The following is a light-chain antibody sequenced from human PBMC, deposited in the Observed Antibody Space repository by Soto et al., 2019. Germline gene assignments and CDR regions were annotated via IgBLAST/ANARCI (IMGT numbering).Light chain of an antibody. CDR2: GAS. Sequence: EVELTQSPDILSVSPGETATLSCRASQSVRSNLAWYQQKPGQAPRLLIYGASTRATGIPARFSGSGSGREFTLTISSLQSEDFATYYCLQYHSSWTFGQGTKVE. V-gene: IGKV3-15*01. CDR1: QSVRSN. CDR3: LQYHSSWT. J-gene: IGKJ1*01.